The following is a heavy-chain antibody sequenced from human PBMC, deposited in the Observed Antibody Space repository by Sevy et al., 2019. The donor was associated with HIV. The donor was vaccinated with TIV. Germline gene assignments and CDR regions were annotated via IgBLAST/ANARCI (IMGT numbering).Heavy chain of an antibody. CDR3: ATLAAAGTVDGY. D-gene: IGHD6-13*01. CDR1: GFTFSSYG. V-gene: IGHV3-33*01. CDR2: IWYDGSNK. Sequence: GGSLRLSCAASGFTFSSYGMHWVRQAPGKGLEWVAVIWYDGSNKYEADSVKGRFTITRDNSKNTLYLQMNSLRAGDTAVYYCATLAAAGTVDGYWGQGTLVTVSS. J-gene: IGHJ4*02.